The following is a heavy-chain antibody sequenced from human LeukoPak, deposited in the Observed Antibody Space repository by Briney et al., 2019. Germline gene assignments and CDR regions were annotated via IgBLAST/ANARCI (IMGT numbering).Heavy chain of an antibody. Sequence: PSETLSLTCTVSGDSISSYYWSWIRQPPGKGLEWIGYIYYSGSTNYNPSLKSRVTISVDTTKNQFSLKLSSVTAADTAVYYCARGKVDTAMVKRGYYYYYMDVWGKGTTVTVSS. V-gene: IGHV4-59*01. J-gene: IGHJ6*03. CDR2: IYYSGST. D-gene: IGHD5-18*01. CDR3: ARGKVDTAMVKRGYYYYYMDV. CDR1: GDSISSYY.